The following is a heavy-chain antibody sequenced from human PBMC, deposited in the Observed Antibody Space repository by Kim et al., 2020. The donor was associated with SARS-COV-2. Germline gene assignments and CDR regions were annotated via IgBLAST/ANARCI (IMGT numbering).Heavy chain of an antibody. CDR3: ARDRSMFWGVILDQYWFDP. D-gene: IGHD3-10*01. CDR1: GYTFTSYG. CDR2: ISSYNGNT. J-gene: IGHJ5*02. V-gene: IGHV1-18*04. Sequence: ASVKVSCKASGYTFTSYGISWVRQAPGQGLEWMGWISSYNGNTNYAQKLQGRVTMTTDTSTSTAYMELRSLRSEDTAVYYCARDRSMFWGVILDQYWFDPGAQGTLVNVSS.